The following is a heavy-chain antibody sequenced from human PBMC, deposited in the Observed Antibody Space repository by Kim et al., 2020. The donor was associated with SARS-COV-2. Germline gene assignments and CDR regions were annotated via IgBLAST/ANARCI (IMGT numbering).Heavy chain of an antibody. CDR1: GGTFSSYA. J-gene: IGHJ6*02. CDR2: IIPIFGTA. CDR3: ASKWFGELLDYYYGMDV. D-gene: IGHD3-10*01. V-gene: IGHV1-69*13. Sequence: SVKVSCKASGGTFSSYAISWVRQAPGQGLEWMGGIIPIFGTANYAQKFQGRVTITADESTSTAYMELSSLRSEDTAVYYCASKWFGELLDYYYGMDVWGQGTTVTVSS.